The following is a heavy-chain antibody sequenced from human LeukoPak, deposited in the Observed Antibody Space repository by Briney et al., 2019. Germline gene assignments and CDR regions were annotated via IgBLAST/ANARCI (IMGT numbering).Heavy chain of an antibody. D-gene: IGHD3-22*01. CDR3: ARGSIPYYDSSGYLDY. J-gene: IGHJ4*02. CDR1: EYTFTSYY. CDR2: INPSGGST. Sequence: ASVKVSCKASEYTFTSYYMHWVRQAPGQGLEWMGIINPSGGSTSYAQKFQGRVTMTRDTSTSTVYMELSSLRSEDTAVYYCARGSIPYYDSSGYLDYWGQGTLVTVSS. V-gene: IGHV1-46*01.